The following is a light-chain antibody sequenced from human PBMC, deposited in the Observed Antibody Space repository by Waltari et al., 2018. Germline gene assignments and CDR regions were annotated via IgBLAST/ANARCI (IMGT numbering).Light chain of an antibody. V-gene: IGKV3-15*01. CDR2: GAS. CDR1: QRVGSN. CDR3: PQFHDWPHT. J-gene: IGKJ3*01. Sequence: ETLMTQSPATLSVSPGNRATLSCRASQRVGSNLAWYLQRPGQPPRLLIYGASTRATGVPARFSGSGSGTPLTLTINILQSEDFVIYYCPQFHDWPHTFGPWTKVDI.